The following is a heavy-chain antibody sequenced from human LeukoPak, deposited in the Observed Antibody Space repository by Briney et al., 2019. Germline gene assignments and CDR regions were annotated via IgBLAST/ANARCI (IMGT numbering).Heavy chain of an antibody. CDR3: ARDPSNTSGRYVYFDY. CDR1: GYTFKNYA. J-gene: IGHJ4*02. D-gene: IGHD6-19*01. V-gene: IGHV1-18*01. Sequence: ASAWPSPKASGYTFKNYATSWVRQAPGQGLEWMAWISTYNGDTHYAQKFQGRVTMTTDTSTSAAYMELRSLRSDDTAVYYCARDPSNTSGRYVYFDYWGQGAMPTHSS. CDR2: ISTYNGDT.